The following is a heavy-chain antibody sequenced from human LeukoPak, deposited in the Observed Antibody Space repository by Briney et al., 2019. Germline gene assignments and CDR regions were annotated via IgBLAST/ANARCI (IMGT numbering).Heavy chain of an antibody. D-gene: IGHD3-16*01. CDR3: ARDSALGAGGVTNWFDP. CDR2: INPNSGGT. Sequence: ASVKVSCKASGYTFTGYYMHWVRQAPGQGLEWMGWINPNSGGTNYAQKFQGRVTMTGDTSISTAYMELSRLRSDDTAVYYCARDSALGAGGVTNWFDPWGQGTLVTVSS. V-gene: IGHV1-2*02. CDR1: GYTFTGYY. J-gene: IGHJ5*02.